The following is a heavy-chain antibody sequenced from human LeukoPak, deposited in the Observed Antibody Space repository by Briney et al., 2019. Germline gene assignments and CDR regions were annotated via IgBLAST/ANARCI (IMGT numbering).Heavy chain of an antibody. Sequence: GGSLRLSCIASGFAFRNYGMHWVRQAPGKGLEWVAFIRYNGNNQYYADSVKGRFTISRDNSKNTLYLQMNSLKGDDTAVYYCAKDSAFYYIDVWGKGTTVIISS. D-gene: IGHD3-10*01. V-gene: IGHV3-30*02. CDR2: IRYNGNNQ. J-gene: IGHJ6*03. CDR1: GFAFRNYG. CDR3: AKDSAFYYIDV.